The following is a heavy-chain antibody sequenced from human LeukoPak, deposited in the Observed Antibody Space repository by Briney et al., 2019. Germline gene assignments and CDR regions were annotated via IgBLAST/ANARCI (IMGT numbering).Heavy chain of an antibody. CDR1: GYTFTSYY. D-gene: IGHD3-22*01. V-gene: IGHV1-46*01. CDR3: ARGYYYDSSGKPPRPFDY. CDR2: INPSGGST. Sequence: ASVKVSCKASGYTFTSYYMHWVRQAPGQVLEWMGIINPSGGSTSYAQKFQGRVTMTRDTSTSTVYMELSSLRSEDTAVYYCARGYYYDSSGKPPRPFDYWGQGTLVTVSS. J-gene: IGHJ4*02.